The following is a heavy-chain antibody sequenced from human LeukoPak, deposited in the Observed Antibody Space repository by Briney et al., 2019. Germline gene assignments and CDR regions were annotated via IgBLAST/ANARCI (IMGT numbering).Heavy chain of an antibody. CDR2: IKQDGSEK. Sequence: GGSLRLSCAASGFTFSSYWMSWVRQAPGKGLEWVANIKQDGSEKYYVDSVKGRFTISRDNAKNSLYLQMNSLRAEDTAVYYCARHPTEDYDFWSGYYGYYYYYMYVWGKGTTVTVSS. CDR1: GFTFSSYW. CDR3: ARHPTEDYDFWSGYYGYYYYYMYV. D-gene: IGHD3-3*01. J-gene: IGHJ6*03. V-gene: IGHV3-7*01.